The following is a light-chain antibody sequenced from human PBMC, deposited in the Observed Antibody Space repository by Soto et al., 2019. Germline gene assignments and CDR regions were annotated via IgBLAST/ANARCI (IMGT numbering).Light chain of an antibody. CDR1: SSDIGSYDR. Sequence: QSALTQPPSVSGSPGQSVTISCTGTSSDIGSYDRVSWYQQPPGTAPRLMIYEVSNRPSGVPDRFSGSKSGNTASLTISGLQPEDEPDYYCTSFTTSKTYIFGTGTKVTVL. J-gene: IGLJ1*01. CDR2: EVS. V-gene: IGLV2-18*02. CDR3: TSFTTSKTYI.